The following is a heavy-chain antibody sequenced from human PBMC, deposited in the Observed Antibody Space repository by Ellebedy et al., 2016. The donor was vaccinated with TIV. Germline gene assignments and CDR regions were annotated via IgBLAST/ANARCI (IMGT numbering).Heavy chain of an antibody. V-gene: IGHV3-66*01. CDR2: IYSGGST. J-gene: IGHJ6*02. CDR1: GFIVSSNY. Sequence: GESLKISCAASGFIVSSNYMTWVRQAPGKGVEWVSVIYSGGSTYYADSVKGRFTISRDNSKNTLYLQMNSLRAEDTAVYFCARGGQWPAFYYGMHVWGQGTTVIVSS. D-gene: IGHD6-19*01. CDR3: ARGGQWPAFYYGMHV.